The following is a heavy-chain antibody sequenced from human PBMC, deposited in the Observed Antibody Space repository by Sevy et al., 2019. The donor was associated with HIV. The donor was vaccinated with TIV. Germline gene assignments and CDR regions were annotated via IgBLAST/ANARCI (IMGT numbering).Heavy chain of an antibody. D-gene: IGHD3-10*01. Sequence: GGSLRLSCAASGFTFRNYVMNWVRQPPGKGLEWVSVISDGGGTTYYADSVKGRFTISRDDSKSTLYLQMNSLRVEDTAVYFCATRVAGALAALDIWGQGTLVTVSS. CDR2: ISDGGGTT. CDR3: ATRVAGALAALDI. CDR1: GFTFRNYV. V-gene: IGHV3-23*01. J-gene: IGHJ3*02.